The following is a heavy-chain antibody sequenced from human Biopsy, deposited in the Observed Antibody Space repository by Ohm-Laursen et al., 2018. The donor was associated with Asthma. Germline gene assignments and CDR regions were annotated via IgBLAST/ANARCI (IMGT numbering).Heavy chain of an antibody. Sequence: TLFLTCTVSGGSISSGGYYWSWIRQHPGKGLEWIGYIYYSGSTYYNPSLKSRVTISVDTSKNQFSLKLSSVTAADTAVYYCARGIGLSGYDFWSGYSATPNWFDPWGQGTLVTVSS. V-gene: IGHV4-31*03. CDR2: IYYSGST. D-gene: IGHD3-3*01. J-gene: IGHJ5*02. CDR1: GGSISSGGYY. CDR3: ARGIGLSGYDFWSGYSATPNWFDP.